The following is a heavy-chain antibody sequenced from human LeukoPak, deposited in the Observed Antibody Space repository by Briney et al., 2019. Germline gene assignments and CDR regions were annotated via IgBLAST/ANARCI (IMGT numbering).Heavy chain of an antibody. J-gene: IGHJ4*02. Sequence: GGSLRLSCAASGFTFSSYAMSWVRQAPGKGLEWVSSISGSGGSTYYADSVKGRFTISRDNSKNTLYRQMNSLRAEDTAVYYCATSFGYCSSTSCYSDYWGQGTLVTVSS. V-gene: IGHV3-23*01. D-gene: IGHD2-2*03. CDR2: ISGSGGST. CDR1: GFTFSSYA. CDR3: ATSFGYCSSTSCYSDY.